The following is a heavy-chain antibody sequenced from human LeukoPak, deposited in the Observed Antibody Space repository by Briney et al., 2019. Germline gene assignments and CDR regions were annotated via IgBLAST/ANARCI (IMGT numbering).Heavy chain of an antibody. V-gene: IGHV3-21*01. CDR3: ARYGSGSYYFDY. J-gene: IGHJ4*02. CDR2: ISSSSYI. CDR1: GFTFSSYS. Sequence: PGGSLRLSCAASGFTFSSYSMNWVRQAPGKGLEWVSSISSSSYIYYADSVKGRFTISRDNAKNSLYLQMNSLRAEDTAVYYCARYGSGSYYFDYWGQGTLVTVSS. D-gene: IGHD3-10*01.